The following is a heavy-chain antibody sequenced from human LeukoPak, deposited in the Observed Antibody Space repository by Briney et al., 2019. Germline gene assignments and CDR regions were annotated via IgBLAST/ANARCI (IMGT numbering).Heavy chain of an antibody. CDR1: GGSISSSSYY. CDR3: ARLILSGPLVRYYYMDV. CDR2: IYYSGST. J-gene: IGHJ6*03. V-gene: IGHV4-39*01. D-gene: IGHD6-6*01. Sequence: SETLSLTCTVSGGSISSSSYYWGWIRQPPGKGLEWIGSIYYSGSTYYNPSLKSRVTISVDTSKNQFSLKLSSVTAADTAVYYCARLILSGPLVRYYYMDVWGKGTTVTVSS.